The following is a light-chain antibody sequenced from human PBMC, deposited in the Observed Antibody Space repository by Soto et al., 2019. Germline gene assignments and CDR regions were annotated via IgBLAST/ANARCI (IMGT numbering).Light chain of an antibody. Sequence: QSVLTQPPSASGAPAQTVTISCSGSSSNIESNTVTWYQQLPGTAPKLVIYSNYDRPSGVPDRFSGSTSGTSASLVIRGLQSEDEAGYYCAAWDDILNGYVFGGGTKVTVL. CDR1: SSNIESNT. J-gene: IGLJ1*01. V-gene: IGLV1-44*01. CDR2: SNY. CDR3: AAWDDILNGYV.